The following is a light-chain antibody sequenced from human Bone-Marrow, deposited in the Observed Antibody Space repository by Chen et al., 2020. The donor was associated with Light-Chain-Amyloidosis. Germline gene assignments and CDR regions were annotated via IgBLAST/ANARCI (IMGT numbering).Light chain of an antibody. V-gene: IGLV2-14*01. CDR3: SSYTITNTLV. Sequence: QSALTQPASVSGSPGQSITISCTGTSSDVGGDNHVSWYQQHPDKAPKLMLYEVTNRPSWVPDRFSCSKSDNTASLTISGLQTEDEADYFCSSYTITNTLVFGSGTRVTVL. CDR1: SSDVGGDNH. J-gene: IGLJ1*01. CDR2: EVT.